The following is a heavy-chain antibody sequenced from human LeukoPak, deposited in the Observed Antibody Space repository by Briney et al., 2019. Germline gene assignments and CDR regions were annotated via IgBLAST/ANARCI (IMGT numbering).Heavy chain of an antibody. D-gene: IGHD1-26*01. CDR1: GFTFTSSA. Sequence: ASVKVSCKASGFTFTSSALQWVRQARGQRLEWIGWIVVGSGHTNYAQKFQERLTITRDMSTRTAYMELSSLRSEDTAVYFCAADSRSYHGHDAFDIWGQGTMVTVSS. V-gene: IGHV1-58*01. J-gene: IGHJ3*02. CDR2: IVVGSGHT. CDR3: AADSRSYHGHDAFDI.